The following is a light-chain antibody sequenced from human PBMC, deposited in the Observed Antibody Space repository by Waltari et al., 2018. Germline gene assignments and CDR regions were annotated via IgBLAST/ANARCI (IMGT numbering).Light chain of an antibody. Sequence: DIQMTQSPSTLSASVGDRVTIPCRASQRISSWLAWYQQKPGKAPKLLIYKASSLESGVPSRFSGSGSGTEFTLTISSLQPDDFASYYCQHYNSPITFDPGTKVDIK. J-gene: IGKJ3*01. V-gene: IGKV1-5*03. CDR1: QRISSW. CDR3: QHYNSPIT. CDR2: KAS.